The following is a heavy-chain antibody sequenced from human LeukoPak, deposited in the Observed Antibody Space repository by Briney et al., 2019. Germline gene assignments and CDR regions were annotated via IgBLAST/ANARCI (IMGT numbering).Heavy chain of an antibody. V-gene: IGHV3-21*01. Sequence: GGSLRLSCAASGLTFSSYSMNWVRQAPGKGLEWVSSISSSSSYIYYADSVKGRFTISRDNAKNSLYLQMNSLRAEDTAVYYCARDRRYFDLLPTYWGQGTLVTVSS. J-gene: IGHJ4*02. CDR1: GLTFSSYS. CDR3: ARDRRYFDLLPTY. D-gene: IGHD3-9*01. CDR2: ISSSSSYI.